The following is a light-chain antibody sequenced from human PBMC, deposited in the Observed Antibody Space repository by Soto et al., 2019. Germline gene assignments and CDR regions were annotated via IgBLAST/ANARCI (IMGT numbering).Light chain of an antibody. CDR1: QSVSSY. J-gene: IGKJ2*01. CDR3: QQRSNWPPPYT. V-gene: IGKV3-11*01. Sequence: EIVLTQSPSTVSLSPGERATLSCRASQSVSSYVAWYQQRPGQAPRLLIYDASTRATGIPARFSGSGSGTDFTLTISSLAPEDFAVYYCQQRSNWPPPYTFGQGTKLEIK. CDR2: DAS.